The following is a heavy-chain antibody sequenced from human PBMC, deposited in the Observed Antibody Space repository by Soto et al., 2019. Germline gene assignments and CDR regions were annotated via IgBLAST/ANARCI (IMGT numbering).Heavy chain of an antibody. J-gene: IGHJ6*02. CDR1: GFTFSSYD. CDR2: IGTAGDP. V-gene: IGHV3-13*05. D-gene: IGHD6-13*01. Sequence: GGSLRLSCAASGFTFSSYDMHWVRQATGKGLEWVSAIGTAGDPYYPGSVKGRFTISRENAKNSLYLHMNSLRAGDTAVYYCAREEQQLGHYGMDVWGQGTTVTVSS. CDR3: AREEQQLGHYGMDV.